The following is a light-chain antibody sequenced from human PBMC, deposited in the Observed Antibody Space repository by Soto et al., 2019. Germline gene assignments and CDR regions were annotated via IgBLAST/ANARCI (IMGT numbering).Light chain of an antibody. CDR2: GAS. J-gene: IGKJ2*01. V-gene: IGKV3-15*01. Sequence: EIVMTQSPATLSVSPGERATLSCRASQSVSSNLAWYQQKPGQAPRLLIYGASARATGIQARFSGSESGTEFTLTISSLQSEDFAVYYWHQYNNWPPYTFGQGTKLEIK. CDR3: HQYNNWPPYT. CDR1: QSVSSN.